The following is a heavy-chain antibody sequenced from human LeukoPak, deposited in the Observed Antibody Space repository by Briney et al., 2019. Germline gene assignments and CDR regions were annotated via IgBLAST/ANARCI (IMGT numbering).Heavy chain of an antibody. D-gene: IGHD3-10*01. V-gene: IGHV3-48*02. CDR3: ARVNQLLWFGELLSYFDY. CDR2: ISSSRSTI. Sequence: QPGESLRFSCAASGFTFSSYSMNWVRQAPGKGLEWVSYISSSRSTIYYADSVKGRFTISRDNAKNSLYLQMNSLRDEDTAVYYCARVNQLLWFGELLSYFDYWGQGTLVTVSS. CDR1: GFTFSSYS. J-gene: IGHJ4*02.